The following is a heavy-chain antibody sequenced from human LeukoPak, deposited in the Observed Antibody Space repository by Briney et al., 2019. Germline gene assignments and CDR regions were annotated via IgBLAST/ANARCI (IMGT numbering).Heavy chain of an antibody. J-gene: IGHJ4*02. D-gene: IGHD3-22*01. Sequence: RPGGSLRLSCAASGFTFSSYAMSWVRQAPGKGLEWVSAISGGGGSTYYADSVKGRFTISRDNSKNTLYLQMNSLRAEDTAVYYCAKDRYYDSSGYGYWGQGTLVTVSS. V-gene: IGHV3-23*01. CDR3: AKDRYYDSSGYGY. CDR1: GFTFSSYA. CDR2: ISGGGGST.